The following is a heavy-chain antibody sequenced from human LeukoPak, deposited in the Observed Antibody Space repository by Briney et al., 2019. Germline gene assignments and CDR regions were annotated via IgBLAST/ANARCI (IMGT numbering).Heavy chain of an antibody. Sequence: GGSLRLSCAASGFTFSSYAMHWVRQAPGKGLEWVAVISYDGSGKYYADSVKGRLTISRDNSKNTLYLRMSSLRAEDTAVYYCARDFRGYSGYGYFDAFDIWGQGTMVTVSS. J-gene: IGHJ3*02. CDR2: ISYDGSGK. CDR1: GFTFSSYA. D-gene: IGHD5-12*01. CDR3: ARDFRGYSGYGYFDAFDI. V-gene: IGHV3-30*04.